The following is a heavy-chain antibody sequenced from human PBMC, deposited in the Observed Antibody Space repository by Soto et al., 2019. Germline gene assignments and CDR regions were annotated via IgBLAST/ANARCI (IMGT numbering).Heavy chain of an antibody. D-gene: IGHD1-1*01. V-gene: IGHV3-23*01. CDR1: GFTFIDYA. J-gene: IGHJ4*02. Sequence: EVQLLESGGGLVQPGGSLRLSCTASGFTFIDYAMSWVRQAPGKRLEWVSLISGGGGTTQYADSVKGRFTISRDNSKNTVYLQMNSRRVENTAVYFCAKALSHDSPFDYWGQGTLVTVSS. CDR3: AKALSHDSPFDY. CDR2: ISGGGGTT.